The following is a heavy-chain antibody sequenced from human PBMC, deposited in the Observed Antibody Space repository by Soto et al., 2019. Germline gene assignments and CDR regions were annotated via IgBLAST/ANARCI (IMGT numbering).Heavy chain of an antibody. Sequence: DVQLVESGGGLVKPGGSLRLSCFVSGFDFSDFSINWVRQAPGKGLEWVSSISPRSDYIYYAYSLKGRFTVSRYNVKKSLFLQMNSLRADDTAVYYCAREKRHNLLGGRSGIDVWGQGPTVSVAS. V-gene: IGHV3-21*01. CDR2: ISPRSDYI. J-gene: IGHJ6*02. CDR3: AREKRHNLLGGRSGIDV. CDR1: GFDFSDFS.